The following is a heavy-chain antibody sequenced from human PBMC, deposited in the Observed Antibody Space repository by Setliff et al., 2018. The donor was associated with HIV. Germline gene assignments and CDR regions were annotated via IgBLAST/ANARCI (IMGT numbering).Heavy chain of an antibody. D-gene: IGHD3-3*01. V-gene: IGHV4-59*11. CDR3: ARDVAPPLAGDVWSGNGL. Sequence: SETLSLTCSVSGGSIRSHYWSWIRQAPGKGLQWIGNVYYRTKTGATTDHNPSLRSRISISLDVSKNQLSLRLRSVTAADTAIYYCARDVAPPLAGDVWSGNGLWGQGTQVTVSS. CDR1: GGSIRSHY. CDR2: VYYRTKTGATT. J-gene: IGHJ4*02.